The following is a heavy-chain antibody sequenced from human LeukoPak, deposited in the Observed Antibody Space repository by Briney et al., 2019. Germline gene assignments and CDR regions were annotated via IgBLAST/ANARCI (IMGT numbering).Heavy chain of an antibody. V-gene: IGHV3-23*01. CDR1: GFTFSTYA. CDR3: AKSLFRLAVAGLFDS. Sequence: GGSLSLSCAASGFTFSTYAMNWVRQAPGKGLEWVSGISGGGANTYYADSVKGRFTISRDNSKNTLYLQMNSLRAEDTAKYYCAKSLFRLAVAGLFDSWGQGTLVTVSS. D-gene: IGHD6-19*01. CDR2: ISGGGANT. J-gene: IGHJ4*02.